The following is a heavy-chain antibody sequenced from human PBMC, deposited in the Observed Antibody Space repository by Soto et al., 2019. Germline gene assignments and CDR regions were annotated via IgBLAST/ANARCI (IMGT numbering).Heavy chain of an antibody. Sequence: QVQLVQSGAEVKKPGSSVKVSCKASGGTFSSYAISWVRQAPGQGLEWMGGVIPIFGTANYAQKFQGRVTITADKSTSTAYMELSSLRSEDTAVYYCARGSSTHDYGDYGHGNYYGMDVWGQGTTVTVSS. CDR2: VIPIFGTA. D-gene: IGHD4-17*01. CDR1: GGTFSSYA. J-gene: IGHJ6*02. V-gene: IGHV1-69*06. CDR3: ARGSSTHDYGDYGHGNYYGMDV.